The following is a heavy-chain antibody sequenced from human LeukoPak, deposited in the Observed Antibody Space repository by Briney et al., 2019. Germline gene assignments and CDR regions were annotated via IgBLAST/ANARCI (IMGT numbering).Heavy chain of an antibody. CDR2: IYYRGST. CDR3: ARSYDYDSSGYYW. Sequence: SETLSLTCTVSGGSINSYYWGWLRQPPGKGLEWIGSIYYRGSTYYKPSLKSRVTISVATSKNQFSLKLSSVTGADTAVYYCARSYDYDSSGYYWWGQGTLVTVSS. J-gene: IGHJ4*02. D-gene: IGHD3-22*01. V-gene: IGHV4-39*07. CDR1: GGSINSYY.